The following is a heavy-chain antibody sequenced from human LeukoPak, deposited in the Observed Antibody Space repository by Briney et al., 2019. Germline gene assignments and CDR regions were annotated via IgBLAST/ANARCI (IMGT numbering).Heavy chain of an antibody. J-gene: IGHJ4*02. V-gene: IGHV1-18*01. Sequence: ASVNVSCKASGYTFTNYGISWVRQAPGQGLEWMGWISSYNGHTNYAQKVQARVSMTTDTSTSTAYMELKNLRSDDTAVYYCARRGGDYGDYWGQGTLVTVSS. CDR1: GYTFTNYG. D-gene: IGHD3-16*01. CDR3: ARRGGDYGDY. CDR2: ISSYNGHT.